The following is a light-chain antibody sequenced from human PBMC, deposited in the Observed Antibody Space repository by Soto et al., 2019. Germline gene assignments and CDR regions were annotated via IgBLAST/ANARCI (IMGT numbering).Light chain of an antibody. J-gene: IGKJ1*01. CDR2: GAS. V-gene: IGKV3-20*01. CDR3: QKYESSSLT. Sequence: ESVLTQSPGTLSLSPGERATLSCRASQSVRSSFLAWYQLNPGQAPRLLIYGASSRATGIADRFSGSGSGTDFTLSIIRLETEYFAVNYCQKYESSSLTFGQVIKLEIK. CDR1: QSVRSSF.